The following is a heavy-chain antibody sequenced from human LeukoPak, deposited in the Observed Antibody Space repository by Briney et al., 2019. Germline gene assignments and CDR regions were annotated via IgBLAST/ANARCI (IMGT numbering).Heavy chain of an antibody. CDR3: ARKGYYYGSGSYYYGMDV. V-gene: IGHV1-18*01. D-gene: IGHD3-10*01. CDR2: ISAYNGNT. Sequence: ASVKVSCKASGYTFTSYGISWVRQAPGQGLEWMGWISAYNGNTNYAQTLQGRVTMTTDTSTSTAYMELRSLRSDDTAVYYCARKGYYYGSGSYYYGMDVWGQGTTVTVSS. CDR1: GYTFTSYG. J-gene: IGHJ6*02.